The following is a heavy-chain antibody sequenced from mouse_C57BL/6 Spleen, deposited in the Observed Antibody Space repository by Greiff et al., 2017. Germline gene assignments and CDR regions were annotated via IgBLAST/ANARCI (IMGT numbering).Heavy chain of an antibody. Sequence: DVQLVESGGGLVQPGGSLSLSCAASGFTFTDYYMSWVRQPPGKALEWLGFIRNKANGYTTEYSASVKGRFTISRVNSPTILYLKMNALSDEDSATYYCARLYGNYVWYFDVWGTGTTVTVSS. CDR3: ARLYGNYVWYFDV. CDR2: IRNKANGYTT. J-gene: IGHJ1*03. D-gene: IGHD2-1*01. V-gene: IGHV7-3*01. CDR1: GFTFTDYY.